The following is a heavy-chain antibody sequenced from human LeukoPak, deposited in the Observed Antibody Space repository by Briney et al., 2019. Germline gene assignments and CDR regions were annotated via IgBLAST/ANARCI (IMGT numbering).Heavy chain of an antibody. D-gene: IGHD5-24*01. CDR3: ARIRDGYNDAYDI. V-gene: IGHV1-46*01. J-gene: IGHJ3*02. Sequence: ASVKVSCKASGYTFTKYYIHWVRQAPGQGLEWMGLINPGGDDTNYAQNFQGRVTMTRDTSTSTVYMELSSLRSEDTAIYYCARIRDGYNDAYDIWGQGTVVTVPS. CDR2: INPGGDDT. CDR1: GYTFTKYY.